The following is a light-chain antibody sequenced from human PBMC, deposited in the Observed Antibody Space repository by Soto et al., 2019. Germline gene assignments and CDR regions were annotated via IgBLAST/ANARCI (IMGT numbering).Light chain of an antibody. V-gene: IGKV3-20*01. CDR2: GAS. CDR3: HQYATSPQT. Sequence: EIVLTQSPGTLSLSPGERAALSCRASQSVPKNYLAWYQQQPGRAPRLLIHGASSRAAGIPDRFSGSGSGTDFTLTISRLEPEDFAVYYCHQYATSPQTFGQGKKVEIK. J-gene: IGKJ1*01. CDR1: QSVPKNY.